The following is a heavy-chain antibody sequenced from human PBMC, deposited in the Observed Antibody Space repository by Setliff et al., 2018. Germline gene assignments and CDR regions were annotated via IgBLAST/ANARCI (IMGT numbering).Heavy chain of an antibody. V-gene: IGHV3-20*04. Sequence: RPGGSLRLSCAASGFTFADYGMNWVRQAPGKGLEWVSGVEWNGGGTGYADSVKGRFTIFRDGSKNTLYLQMTSLRAEDTAVYYCAKPQLELRWGFESWGQGTLVTVSS. CDR2: VEWNGGGT. CDR1: GFTFADYG. CDR3: AKPQLELRWGFES. J-gene: IGHJ4*02. D-gene: IGHD1-7*01.